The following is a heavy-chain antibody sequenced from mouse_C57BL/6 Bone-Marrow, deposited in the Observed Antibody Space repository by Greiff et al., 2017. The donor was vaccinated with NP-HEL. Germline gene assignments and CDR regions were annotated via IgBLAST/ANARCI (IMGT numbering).Heavy chain of an antibody. V-gene: IGHV5-4*01. Sequence: EVMLVESGGGLVKPGGSLKLSCAASGFTFSSYAMSWVRQTPEKRLEWVATISDGGSYTYYPDNVKGRFTISRDNAKNNLYLQMSHLKSEDTAMYYCAREGYYDYDGGYFDYRGQGTTLTVSS. CDR3: AREGYYDYDGGYFDY. CDR1: GFTFSSYA. CDR2: ISDGGSYT. J-gene: IGHJ2*01. D-gene: IGHD2-4*01.